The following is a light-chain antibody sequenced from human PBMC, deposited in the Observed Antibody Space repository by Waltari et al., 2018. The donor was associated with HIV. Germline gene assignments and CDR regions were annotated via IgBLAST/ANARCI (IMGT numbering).Light chain of an antibody. CDR1: SSNIGSNY. Sequence: QSVLTQPPSASGTPGQRVTISCSGSSSNIGSNYVYWYHQLPGTAPKLLIYRNNQRPSGVPYRFSGSKSGTSASLAISGLRSEDEADYYCAAWDTSLSGSVVFGGGTKLTVL. CDR3: AAWDTSLSGSVV. V-gene: IGLV1-47*01. CDR2: RNN. J-gene: IGLJ2*01.